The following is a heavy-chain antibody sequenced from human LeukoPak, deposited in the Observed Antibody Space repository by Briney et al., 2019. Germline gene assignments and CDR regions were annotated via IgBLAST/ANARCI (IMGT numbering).Heavy chain of an antibody. Sequence: GGSLRLSCAASGFTFSSYWMSWVRQAPGKGLEWVANIKQDGSEKYYVDSVKGRFTISRGNAKNSLYLQMNSLRAEDTAVYYCARDTGEDGSGIYYYYGMDVWGQGTTVTVSS. D-gene: IGHD3-10*01. CDR2: IKQDGSEK. CDR3: ARDTGEDGSGIYYYYGMDV. V-gene: IGHV3-7*01. J-gene: IGHJ6*02. CDR1: GFTFSSYW.